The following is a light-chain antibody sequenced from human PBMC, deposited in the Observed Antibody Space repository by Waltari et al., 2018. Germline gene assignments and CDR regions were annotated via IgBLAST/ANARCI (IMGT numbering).Light chain of an antibody. J-gene: IGKJ4*01. CDR3: IQTLQTPLT. V-gene: IGKV2-28*01. Sequence: DIVVTQSPLSLPVTPGEPASISCRSSQSLLYSNGYNYLDWYLQKPGQSPQLLIYLGSNRASGVPDRFSGSGSGTDFTLKISRVEAEDVGVYYCIQTLQTPLTFGGGIKVEIK. CDR2: LGS. CDR1: QSLLYSNGYNY.